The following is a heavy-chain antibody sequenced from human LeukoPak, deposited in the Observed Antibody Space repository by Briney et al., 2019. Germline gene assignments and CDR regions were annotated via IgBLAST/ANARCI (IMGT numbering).Heavy chain of an antibody. CDR3: ARARFLEWLRNDAFDI. CDR1: GYSISSGFY. J-gene: IGHJ3*02. CDR2: IYHSGST. D-gene: IGHD3-3*01. V-gene: IGHV4-38-2*02. Sequence: SETLSLTCTVSGYSISSGFYWGWIRQPPGKGLEWIGSIYHSGSTYYNPSLKSRVTISVDTSKNQFSLKLSSVTAADTAVYYCARARFLEWLRNDAFDIWGQGTMVTVSS.